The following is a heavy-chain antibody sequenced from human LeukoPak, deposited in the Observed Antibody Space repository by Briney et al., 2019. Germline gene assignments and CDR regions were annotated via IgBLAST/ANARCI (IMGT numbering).Heavy chain of an antibody. V-gene: IGHV3-53*01. CDR3: IVFGDSNH. Sequence: GGSLRLSCAASGLTGSHNYVSWGRQAPGKGLEWVSAIHTSGDTCYADSVKGRFTISRDTSKNTLYLQINSLRVEDTAVYYCIVFGDSNHWGQGTLVTVSS. J-gene: IGHJ5*02. CDR2: IHTSGDT. D-gene: IGHD4-17*01. CDR1: GLTGSHNY.